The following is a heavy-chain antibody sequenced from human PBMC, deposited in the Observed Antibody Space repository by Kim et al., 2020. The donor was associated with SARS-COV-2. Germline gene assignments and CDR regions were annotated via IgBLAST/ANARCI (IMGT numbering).Heavy chain of an antibody. CDR2: IYPGDSYT. CDR1: GYSFTSYW. Sequence: GESLKISCKGSGYSFTSYWIGWVRQMPGKGLEWMGIIYPGDSYTRYSPSFQGQVTISADKSISTAYLQWSSLKASDTAMYYCARQGYGGNSGSYYYGMDVWGQGTTVTVSS. J-gene: IGHJ6*02. D-gene: IGHD4-17*01. CDR3: ARQGYGGNSGSYYYGMDV. V-gene: IGHV5-51*01.